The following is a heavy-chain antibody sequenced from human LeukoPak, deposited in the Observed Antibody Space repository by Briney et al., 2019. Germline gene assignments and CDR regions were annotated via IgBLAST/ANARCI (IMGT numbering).Heavy chain of an antibody. CDR2: ISSSSSTI. Sequence: GGSLRLSCAASGFTFSSYSMNWVRQAPGKGLEWVSYISSSSSTIYYADSVKGRFTISRDNSKNTLYLRMNSLRAEDTAVYYCARGTPSSSGWLYYGMDVWGQGTTVTVSS. CDR3: ARGTPSSSGWLYYGMDV. J-gene: IGHJ6*02. V-gene: IGHV3-48*01. D-gene: IGHD6-19*01. CDR1: GFTFSSYS.